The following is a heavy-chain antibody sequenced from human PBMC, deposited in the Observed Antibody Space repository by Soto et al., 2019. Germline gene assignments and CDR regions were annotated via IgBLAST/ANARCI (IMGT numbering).Heavy chain of an antibody. D-gene: IGHD4-17*01. CDR1: GGTFSSYA. V-gene: IGHV1-69*01. CDR2: IIPIFGTA. Sequence: QVQLVQSGAEVKKPGSSVKVSCKASGGTFSSYAISWVRQAPGQGLEWMGGIIPIFGTANYAQKFQGRVTITAAESTITADMALSSLRSEVTAMYYCARDVGSVDGDYATSNAFCIWCQGTMVTVSS. J-gene: IGHJ3*02. CDR3: ARDVGSVDGDYATSNAFCI.